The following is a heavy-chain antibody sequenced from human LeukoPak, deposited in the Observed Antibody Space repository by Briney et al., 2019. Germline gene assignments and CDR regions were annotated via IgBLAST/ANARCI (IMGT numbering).Heavy chain of an antibody. J-gene: IGHJ4*02. CDR1: GFTFDDYA. CDR3: VRISSVTQTSYGHCDY. D-gene: IGHD3-16*01. V-gene: IGHV3-53*01. CDR2: IYDDGSA. Sequence: PGGSLRLSCAASGFTFDDYAMSWVRQTPGKGLEWVSVIYDDGSAYYADSVKGRFTISRDNSQNTVSLQMISLRPEDTAVYFCVRISSVTQTSYGHCDYWGQGTLVTVSS.